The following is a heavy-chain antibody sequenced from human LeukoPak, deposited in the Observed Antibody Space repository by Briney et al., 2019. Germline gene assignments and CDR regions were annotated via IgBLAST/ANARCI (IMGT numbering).Heavy chain of an antibody. V-gene: IGHV3-48*01. CDR2: ISSSASTI. D-gene: IGHD6-6*01. Sequence: GGSLRLSCAASGFTFSSYSMNWVRQAPGKGLEWVSYISSSASTIYYADSVKGRFTISRDNAKNSLYLQMNSLRAEDTAVYYCARDPEIATRPNWFDPWGQGTLVTVSS. J-gene: IGHJ5*02. CDR3: ARDPEIATRPNWFDP. CDR1: GFTFSSYS.